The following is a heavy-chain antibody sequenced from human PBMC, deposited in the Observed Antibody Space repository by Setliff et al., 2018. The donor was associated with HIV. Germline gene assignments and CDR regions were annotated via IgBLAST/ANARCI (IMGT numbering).Heavy chain of an antibody. CDR1: AFSMSSYY. CDR2: VYYTGST. CDR3: ARGPTVTARRERAFDI. D-gene: IGHD4-17*01. Sequence: SETLSLTCSVSAFSMSSYYWSFIRQPPGKGLEWIGCVYYTGSTNYSPSLKSRVTISIDTSKNQFSLKLSSVTAADTAVYYCARGPTVTARRERAFDIWGQRTMVTVSS. V-gene: IGHV4-59*01. J-gene: IGHJ3*02.